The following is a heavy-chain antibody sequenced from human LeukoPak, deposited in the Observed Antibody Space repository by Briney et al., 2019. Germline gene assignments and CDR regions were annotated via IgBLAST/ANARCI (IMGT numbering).Heavy chain of an antibody. J-gene: IGHJ2*01. D-gene: IGHD3-22*01. CDR2: INHSGST. V-gene: IGHV4-34*01. CDR1: GGSFSTYY. CDR3: ARGRSIVVRRYFDL. Sequence: SETLSLTCAVYGGSFSTYYWSWIRQPPGKGLEWIGEINHSGSTNYNPSLKSRVTISVDTSKNQFSLKLSSVTAADTAVYFCARGRSIVVRRYFDLRGRGTLVTVS.